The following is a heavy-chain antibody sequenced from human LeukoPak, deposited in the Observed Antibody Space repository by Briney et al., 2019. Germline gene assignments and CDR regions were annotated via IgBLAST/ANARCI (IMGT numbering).Heavy chain of an antibody. V-gene: IGHV4-31*03. Sequence: SETLSLTCTVSGGSISSGGYYWSWIRQHPGKGLEWIGYIYYSGSTYYNPSLKSRVTISVDTSKNQFSLKLSSVTAADTAVYYCASWGSTAAAGLKTGYYYMDVWGKGTTVTVSS. D-gene: IGHD6-13*01. J-gene: IGHJ6*03. CDR2: IYYSGST. CDR3: ASWGSTAAAGLKTGYYYMDV. CDR1: GGSISSGGYY.